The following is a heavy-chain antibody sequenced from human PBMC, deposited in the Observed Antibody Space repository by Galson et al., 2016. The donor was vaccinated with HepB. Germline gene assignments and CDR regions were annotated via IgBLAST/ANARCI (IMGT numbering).Heavy chain of an antibody. CDR3: ARHVKGGGMDV. V-gene: IGHV1-2*02. Sequence: SVKVSCKASGYTFTGYYIHWVRQAPGQGLEWVGWISANSSGTNYAQKFWDRVILTRDTSISTAYLELRRLRSDDTAVYYCARHVKGGGMDVWGQGTTVIVSS. CDR1: GYTFTGYY. D-gene: IGHD3-16*01. CDR2: ISANSSGT. J-gene: IGHJ6*02.